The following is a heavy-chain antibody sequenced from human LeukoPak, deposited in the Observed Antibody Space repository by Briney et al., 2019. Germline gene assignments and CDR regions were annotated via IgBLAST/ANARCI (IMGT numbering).Heavy chain of an antibody. CDR2: IRYDGSNK. CDR1: GFTFSSYG. Sequence: GGSLRLSCAASGFTFSSYGMHWVRQAPGKGLEWVAFIRYDGSNKYYADSVKGRFTISRDNSKNTLYLQMNSPRAEDTAVYYCAKMDGDYEVAFDYWGQGTLVTVSS. CDR3: AKMDGDYEVAFDY. V-gene: IGHV3-30*02. D-gene: IGHD4-17*01. J-gene: IGHJ4*02.